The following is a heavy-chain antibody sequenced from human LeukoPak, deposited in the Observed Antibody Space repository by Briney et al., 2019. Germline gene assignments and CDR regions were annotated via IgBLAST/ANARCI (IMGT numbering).Heavy chain of an antibody. D-gene: IGHD3-22*01. Sequence: SETLSLTCAVYGGSFSGYYWSWIRQPPGKGLEWIGYIYYSGSTYYNPSLKSRVTISVDTSKNQFSLKLSSVTAADTAVYYCARAAYYYDSSGYRYWYFDLWGRGTLVTVSS. J-gene: IGHJ2*01. CDR1: GGSFSGYY. V-gene: IGHV4-34*09. CDR3: ARAAYYYDSSGYRYWYFDL. CDR2: IYYSGST.